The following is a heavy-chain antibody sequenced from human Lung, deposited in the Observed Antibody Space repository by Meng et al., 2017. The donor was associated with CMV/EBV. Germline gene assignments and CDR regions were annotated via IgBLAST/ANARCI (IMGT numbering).Heavy chain of an antibody. Sequence: GESXKISCAASGFTFSSYGMHWVRQAPGKGLEWVAFIRYDGSNKYYADSVKGRFTISRDNSKNTLYLQMSSLRAEDTAVYYCAKDPEWVDPWGQGTLVTVSS. CDR2: IRYDGSNK. J-gene: IGHJ5*02. CDR3: AKDPEWVDP. D-gene: IGHD1-14*01. CDR1: GFTFSSYG. V-gene: IGHV3-30*02.